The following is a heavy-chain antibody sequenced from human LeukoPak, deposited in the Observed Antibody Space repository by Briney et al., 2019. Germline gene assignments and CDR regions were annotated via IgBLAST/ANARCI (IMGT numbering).Heavy chain of an antibody. Sequence: GGSLRLSCAASGFPFSSYAMSWVREAPGKGLEWVSAISGSGGSTYYADSVKGRFTISRDNSKNTLYLQMNSLRAEDTAVYYCAKDFSSSFDFDYWGQGTLVTVSS. CDR1: GFPFSSYA. D-gene: IGHD6-13*01. V-gene: IGHV3-23*01. CDR3: AKDFSSSFDFDY. CDR2: ISGSGGST. J-gene: IGHJ4*02.